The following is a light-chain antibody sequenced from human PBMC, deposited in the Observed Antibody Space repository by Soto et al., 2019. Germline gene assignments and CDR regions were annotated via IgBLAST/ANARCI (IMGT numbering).Light chain of an antibody. V-gene: IGKV3-15*01. CDR2: GAS. CDR1: QSVSSK. J-gene: IGKJ1*01. Sequence: EIVMTQSPATLSVSPGERATLSCRASQSVSSKLAWYQQKPGQGPRLLIYGASTRATGIPARFSGSGAGTECALTISSLQSEDFAVYYCQHYSTWLWTFGQGTKVEIK. CDR3: QHYSTWLWT.